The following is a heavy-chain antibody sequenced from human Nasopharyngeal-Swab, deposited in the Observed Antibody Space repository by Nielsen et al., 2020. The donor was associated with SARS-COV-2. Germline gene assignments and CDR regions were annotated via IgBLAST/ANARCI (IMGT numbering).Heavy chain of an antibody. J-gene: IGHJ5*02. CDR2: INHSGST. CDR1: GGSFRGYY. V-gene: IGHV4-34*01. CDR3: ARAVDWFDP. Sequence: SQTLSLTCAVYGGSFRGYYWSWIRQPPGKGLEWIGEINHSGSTNHNPSLKSRVTISVDTSKNQFSLKLSSVTAADTAVYYCARAVDWFDPWGQGTLVTVSS.